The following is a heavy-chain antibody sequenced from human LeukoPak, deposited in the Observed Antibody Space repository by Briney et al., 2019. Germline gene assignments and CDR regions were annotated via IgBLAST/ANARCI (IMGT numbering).Heavy chain of an antibody. D-gene: IGHD1-26*01. J-gene: IGHJ1*01. V-gene: IGHV1-2*02. Sequence: ASVKVSCKASGYTFTGYYLHWVRQAPGQGLDWMGWINPNSGGTTYAQNFKGRVIMTWDTSISTAYMELSRLRSDDTAVYYCAREWELLRKYLYHWGQGTLVTVSS. CDR2: INPNSGGT. CDR3: AREWELLRKYLYH. CDR1: GYTFTGYY.